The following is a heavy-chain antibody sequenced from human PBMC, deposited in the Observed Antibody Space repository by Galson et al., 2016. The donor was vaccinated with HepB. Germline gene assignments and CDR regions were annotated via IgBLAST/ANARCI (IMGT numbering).Heavy chain of an antibody. V-gene: IGHV4-59*01. D-gene: IGHD6-19*01. CDR2: IYYSGRT. CDR3: ARDDSGGWYGFHYGMDV. J-gene: IGHJ6*02. Sequence: LSLTCTVSGASISGYYLSWIRQPPGKGLEWIGYIYYSGRTNYNPSLKSRVTISVATSKNQFSLKLSSVTAADTAVYYCARDDSGGWYGFHYGMDVWGQGTTVTVSS. CDR1: GASISGYY.